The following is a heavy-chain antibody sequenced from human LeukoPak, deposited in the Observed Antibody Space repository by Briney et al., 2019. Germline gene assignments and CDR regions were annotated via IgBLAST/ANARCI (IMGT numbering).Heavy chain of an antibody. CDR2: ISYDGSVK. J-gene: IGHJ3*01. CDR1: GFTFSNYG. Sequence: QSGRSLRLSCAASGFTFSNYGMHWVRQAPGKGLEWVTVISYDGSVKYYADSVKGRFTISRDKSKNTVYLQMNSLRAEDTAVYYCAKAKIVGAIGVDVFDVWGQGTMVTVSS. V-gene: IGHV3-30*18. CDR3: AKAKIVGAIGVDVFDV. D-gene: IGHD1-26*01.